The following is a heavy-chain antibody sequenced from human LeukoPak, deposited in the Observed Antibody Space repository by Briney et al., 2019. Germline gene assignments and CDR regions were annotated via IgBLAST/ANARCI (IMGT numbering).Heavy chain of an antibody. D-gene: IGHD5-24*01. CDR2: ISGRGGST. CDR1: GFTFSSHA. CDR3: VKDDGWVQYAN. Sequence: GGSLRLSCAASGFTFSSHAMSWVRQAPGKGLEWVSAISGRGGSTYYADSVKGRFTISRDNSKNTLYLQMNSLSAEGAAVYYCVKDDGWVQYANWGQGTLVTVSS. J-gene: IGHJ4*02. V-gene: IGHV3-23*01.